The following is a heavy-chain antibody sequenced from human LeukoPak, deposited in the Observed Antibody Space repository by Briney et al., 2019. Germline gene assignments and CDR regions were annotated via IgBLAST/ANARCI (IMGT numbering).Heavy chain of an antibody. CDR2: ISAYNGNT. Sequence: ASVKVSCKASGGTFSSYAISWVGQAPGQGLEWMGWISAYNGNTNYAQKLQGRVTMTTDTSTSTAYMELRSLRSDDTAVYYCARRDYDSSGYYYSLVYWGQGTLVTVSS. J-gene: IGHJ4*02. V-gene: IGHV1-18*01. CDR3: ARRDYDSSGYYYSLVY. CDR1: GGTFSSYA. D-gene: IGHD3-22*01.